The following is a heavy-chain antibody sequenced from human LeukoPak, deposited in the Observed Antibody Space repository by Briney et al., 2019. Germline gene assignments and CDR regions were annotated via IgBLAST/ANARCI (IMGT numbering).Heavy chain of an antibody. CDR2: ISGSGGST. V-gene: IGHV3-23*01. CDR1: GFSFSIYG. J-gene: IGHJ4*02. D-gene: IGHD5-12*01. CDR3: AKDVDIVATYFDY. Sequence: QPGGTLRLSCAASGFSFSIYGMSWVRQAPGKGLEWVSAISGSGGSTYYADSVKGRFTISRDNSKNTLYLQMNSLRAEDTAVYYCAKDVDIVATYFDYWGQGTLVTVSS.